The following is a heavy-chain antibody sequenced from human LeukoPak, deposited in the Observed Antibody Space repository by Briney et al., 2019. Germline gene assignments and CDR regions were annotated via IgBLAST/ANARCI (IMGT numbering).Heavy chain of an antibody. CDR3: AGGGRITIFGVVPH. J-gene: IGHJ4*02. Sequence: SETLSLTXTVSGGSISSYYWSWIRQPPGKGLEWIGYIYYSGSTNYNPSLKSRVTISVDTSKNQFSLKLSSVTAADTAVYYCAGGGRITIFGVVPHWGQGTLVTVSS. CDR2: IYYSGST. D-gene: IGHD3-3*01. V-gene: IGHV4-59*01. CDR1: GGSISSYY.